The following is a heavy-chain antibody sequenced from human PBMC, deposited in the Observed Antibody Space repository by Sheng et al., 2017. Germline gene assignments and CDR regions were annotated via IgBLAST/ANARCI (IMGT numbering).Heavy chain of an antibody. CDR1: GFTFSSYA. CDR3: ARDFRLDY. Sequence: QVQLVESGGGVVQPGRSLRLSCAASGFTFSSYAMHWVRQAPGKGLEWVAVISYDGSNKYYADSVKGRFTISRDNSKNTLYLQMNSLRAEDTAVYYCARDFRLDYWGQGTLVT. CDR2: ISYDGSNK. V-gene: IGHV3-30*01. J-gene: IGHJ4*02.